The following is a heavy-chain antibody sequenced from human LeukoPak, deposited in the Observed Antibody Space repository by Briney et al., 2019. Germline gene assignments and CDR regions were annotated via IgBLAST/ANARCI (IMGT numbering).Heavy chain of an antibody. Sequence: ASVKVSCKASGYTFTGYYMHWVRQAPGQGLEWMGWINPNSGGTNYAQKFQGRVTMTRDTSISTAYMELSRLRSDDTAVYYCARDQTERATVVVPAATYYYYGMDVWGQGTTVTASS. D-gene: IGHD2-2*01. J-gene: IGHJ6*02. CDR3: ARDQTERATVVVPAATYYYYGMDV. V-gene: IGHV1-2*02. CDR1: GYTFTGYY. CDR2: INPNSGGT.